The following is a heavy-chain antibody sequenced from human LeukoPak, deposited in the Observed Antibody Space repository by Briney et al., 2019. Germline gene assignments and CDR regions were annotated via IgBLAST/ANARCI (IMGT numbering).Heavy chain of an antibody. CDR2: ISYDGSNK. V-gene: IGHV3-30*01. J-gene: IGHJ6*03. CDR3: ARDGLDIVVVPAAILVWYYYMDV. Sequence: PGRSLRLSCAASGFTFSSYAMHWVRQAPGKGLEWVAVISYDGSNKYYADSVKGRFTISRGNSKNTLYLQMNSLRAEDTAVYYCARDGLDIVVVPAAILVWYYYMDVWGKGTTVTVSS. D-gene: IGHD2-2*01. CDR1: GFTFSSYA.